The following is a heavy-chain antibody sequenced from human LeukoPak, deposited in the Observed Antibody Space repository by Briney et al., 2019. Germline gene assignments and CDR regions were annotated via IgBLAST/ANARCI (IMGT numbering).Heavy chain of an antibody. D-gene: IGHD3-9*01. Sequence: PGGSLRLSCAVSGFTFSTYAMHWVRQAPGNGLEWEAFISYDGRNKYYADSVKGRFTISRDNSKNTLFLQMNSLRAEDTAVYYCAKGYYEIHDAFDIWGQGTMVTVSS. CDR3: AKGYYEIHDAFDI. CDR1: GFTFSTYA. V-gene: IGHV3-30*04. J-gene: IGHJ3*02. CDR2: ISYDGRNK.